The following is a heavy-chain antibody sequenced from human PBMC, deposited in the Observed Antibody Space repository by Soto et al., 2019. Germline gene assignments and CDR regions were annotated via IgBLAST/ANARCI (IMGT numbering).Heavy chain of an antibody. J-gene: IGHJ4*02. Sequence: SETLSLTCSVSGGSISSSGYYWGWIRQPPGKGLEWIGSIFYSGSTYDNPSLKSRVTISVDTSKNQFSLKLSSVTAADTAVYFCARLEGSSGSDTWRRYYFDYWGQGTLVTVSS. V-gene: IGHV4-39*01. CDR3: ARLEGSSGSDTWRRYYFDY. CDR2: IFYSGST. D-gene: IGHD1-26*01. CDR1: GGSISSSGYY.